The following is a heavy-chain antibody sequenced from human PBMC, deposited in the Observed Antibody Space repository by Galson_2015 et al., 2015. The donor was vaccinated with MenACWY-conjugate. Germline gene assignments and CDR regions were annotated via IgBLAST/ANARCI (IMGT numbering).Heavy chain of an antibody. CDR2: TYYSGST. CDR3: ARFSRQRITSYPFDP. J-gene: IGHJ5*02. Sequence: ETLSLTCTVSGGSISSYYWSWIRQPPGKGLEWIGYTYYSGSTSYNPSLKRRVTISVDTSKNQFYLKLYSVTAANTAVYYCARFSRQRITSYPFDPWGQGTQVTVSS. CDR1: GGSISSYY. D-gene: IGHD3-16*02. V-gene: IGHV4-59*01.